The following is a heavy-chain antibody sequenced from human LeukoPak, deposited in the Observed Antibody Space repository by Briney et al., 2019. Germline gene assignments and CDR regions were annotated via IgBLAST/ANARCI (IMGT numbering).Heavy chain of an antibody. J-gene: IGHJ5*02. V-gene: IGHV4-31*03. CDR3: ARDSSGNNWFDP. CDR2: IYKTGST. Sequence: SETLSLTCTVSGXSITSGGYYWSWIRQRPGKGLEWIGYIYKTGSTYYNPSLKSRVTMSVDTSRNQFSLKVNSVTAADTAVYYCARDSSGNNWFDPWGQGTLVTVSS. CDR1: GXSITSGGYY.